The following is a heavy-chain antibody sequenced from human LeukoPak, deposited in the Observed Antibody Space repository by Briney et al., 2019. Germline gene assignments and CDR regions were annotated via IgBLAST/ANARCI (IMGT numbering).Heavy chain of an antibody. D-gene: IGHD6-19*01. J-gene: IGHJ4*02. CDR1: GGSISSYY. V-gene: IGHV4-59*01. Sequence: PSETLSLTCTVSGGSISSYYWSCIRQPPGKGLEWIGYIYYSGSTNYNPSLKSRVTISVDTSKNQFSLKLSSVTAADTAVYYCARASGWYLTDYWGQGTLVTVSS. CDR2: IYYSGST. CDR3: ARASGWYLTDY.